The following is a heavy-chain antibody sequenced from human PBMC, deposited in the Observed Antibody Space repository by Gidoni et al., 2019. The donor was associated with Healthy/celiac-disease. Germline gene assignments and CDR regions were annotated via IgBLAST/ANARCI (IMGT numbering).Heavy chain of an antibody. D-gene: IGHD5-12*01. Sequence: QVQLQESGPGLVKPSETLSLTCTVSGGSISSYYWSWIRQPAGKGLEWIGRIYTSGSTNYNPSLKSRVTMSVDTSKNQFSLKLSSVTAADTAVYYCARGSGYSGYDLGSYYYYYYMDVWGKGTTVTVSS. CDR3: ARGSGYSGYDLGSYYYYYYMDV. CDR1: GGSISSYY. J-gene: IGHJ6*03. CDR2: IYTSGST. V-gene: IGHV4-4*07.